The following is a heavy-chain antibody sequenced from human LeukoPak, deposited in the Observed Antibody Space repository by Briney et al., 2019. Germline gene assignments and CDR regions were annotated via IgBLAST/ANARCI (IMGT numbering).Heavy chain of an antibody. CDR2: ISGSGGST. D-gene: IGHD6-19*01. CDR3: AKIPDLAVAGPGRFDY. CDR1: GFTFSSYA. Sequence: LTGGSLRLSCAASGFTFSSYAMSWVRQAPGKGLEWVSAISGSGGSTYYADSVKGRFTISRDNSKNTLYLQMNSLRAEDTAVYYCAKIPDLAVAGPGRFDYWGQGTLVTVSS. J-gene: IGHJ4*02. V-gene: IGHV3-23*01.